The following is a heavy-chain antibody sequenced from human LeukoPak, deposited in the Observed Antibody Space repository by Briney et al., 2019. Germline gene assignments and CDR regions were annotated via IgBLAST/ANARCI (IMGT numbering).Heavy chain of an antibody. V-gene: IGHV3-30*04. CDR3: AKVGGYYGSGTR. J-gene: IGHJ4*02. CDR2: ISYDGSNK. Sequence: GGSLRLSCAASGFTFSSYAMHWVRQAPGKGLEWVAVISYDGSNKYYADSVKGRFTISRDNSKNTLYLQMNSLRAEDTAVYYCAKVGGYYGSGTRWGQGTLVTVSS. D-gene: IGHD3-10*01. CDR1: GFTFSSYA.